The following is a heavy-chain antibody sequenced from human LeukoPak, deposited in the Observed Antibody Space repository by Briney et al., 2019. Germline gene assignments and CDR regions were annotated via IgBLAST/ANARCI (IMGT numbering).Heavy chain of an antibody. CDR2: IWYDGSNK. D-gene: IGHD2-2*02. Sequence: GGSLRLSCAASGFTFSSYGMHWVRQAPGTGREWGAVIWYDGSNKYYADSVKGRFTISRDNSKNTLYLQRNSLRAEDTAVYYCAKEGYCSSTSCYTVNWFDPWGQGTLVTVSS. V-gene: IGHV3-33*06. CDR1: GFTFSSYG. CDR3: AKEGYCSSTSCYTVNWFDP. J-gene: IGHJ5*02.